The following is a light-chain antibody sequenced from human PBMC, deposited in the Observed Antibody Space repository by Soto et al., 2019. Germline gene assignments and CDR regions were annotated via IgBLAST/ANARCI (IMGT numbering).Light chain of an antibody. CDR3: AAWDDSLNGYV. V-gene: IGLV1-44*01. J-gene: IGLJ1*01. Sequence: QSALTQPPSASGTPGQRVTISCSGSSSNIGINTVNWYQQLPGAAPKLLIYTNNQRPSGVPDRFSASKSGTSASLAISGLQSEDEADYYCAAWDDSLNGYVFGTGTKVTVL. CDR1: SSNIGINT. CDR2: TNN.